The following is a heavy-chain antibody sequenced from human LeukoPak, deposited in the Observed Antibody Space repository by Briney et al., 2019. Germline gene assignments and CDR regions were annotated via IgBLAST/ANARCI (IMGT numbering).Heavy chain of an antibody. D-gene: IGHD3-22*01. V-gene: IGHV1-8*01. Sequence: ASVKVSCKASGYTFTSYDINWVRQATGQGLEWMGWMNPNSGNTGYAQKFQGRVAMTRNTSIGTAYMELSSLRSEDTAVYYCARTSGYYYFFDYWGQGTLVTVSS. CDR3: ARTSGYYYFFDY. J-gene: IGHJ4*02. CDR1: GYTFTSYD. CDR2: MNPNSGNT.